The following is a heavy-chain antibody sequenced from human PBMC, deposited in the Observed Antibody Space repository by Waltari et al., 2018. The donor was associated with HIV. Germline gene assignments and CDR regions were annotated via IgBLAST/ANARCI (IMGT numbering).Heavy chain of an antibody. CDR1: GFTFSSCA. CDR2: ISYDGSNK. CDR3: ASQGVPWELIGYFDY. D-gene: IGHD1-26*01. V-gene: IGHV3-30*04. Sequence: QVQLVESGGGVVQPGRSLRLSCAASGFTFSSCAMHWVRQAPGKGLEWVAIISYDGSNKYYADSVKGRFTISRDNSKNTLYQQMNSLRAEDTAVYYCASQGVPWELIGYFDYWGQGTLVTVSS. J-gene: IGHJ4*02.